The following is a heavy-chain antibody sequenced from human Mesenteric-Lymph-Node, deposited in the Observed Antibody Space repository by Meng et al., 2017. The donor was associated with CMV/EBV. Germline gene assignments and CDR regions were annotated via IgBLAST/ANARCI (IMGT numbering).Heavy chain of an antibody. Sequence: ASGFPFSSLWMHWVHQTPGKGLVWVARINSDGTRTDYAGSVKGRFTISRDNARNTLYLQMNSLRAEDTAVYYCTRAGVTIFGVPHNWGQGTLVTVSS. J-gene: IGHJ4*02. D-gene: IGHD3-3*01. CDR2: INSDGTRT. V-gene: IGHV3-74*01. CDR1: GFPFSSLW. CDR3: TRAGVTIFGVPHN.